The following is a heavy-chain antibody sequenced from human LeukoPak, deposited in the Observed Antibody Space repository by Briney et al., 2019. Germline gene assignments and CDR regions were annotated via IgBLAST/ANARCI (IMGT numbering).Heavy chain of an antibody. Sequence: GGSLRLSCVVSGFTFSGYEMNWVRQAPGKGPEWVSYISGGGDTVYYADSVKGRFTVSRDNAKNSLYLQMNSLRAEDTAVYFCARERTSHWFSGWHNTVNYWGQGTLVTVSS. CDR2: ISGGGDTV. CDR3: ARERTSHWFSGWHNTVNY. V-gene: IGHV3-48*03. J-gene: IGHJ4*02. CDR1: GFTFSGYE. D-gene: IGHD6-19*01.